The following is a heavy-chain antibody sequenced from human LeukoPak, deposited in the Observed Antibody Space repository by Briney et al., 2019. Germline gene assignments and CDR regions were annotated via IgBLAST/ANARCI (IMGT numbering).Heavy chain of an antibody. CDR3: AKDLNYDDSSGYYSADY. V-gene: IGHV3-30*18. CDR2: MSYDGSNK. Sequence: GGSLRLSCAASGFPFSNYGMHWVRQAPGKGLEWVAVMSYDGSNKYYADSVKGRFTISRDSSTLYLQMNSLRTEDTAVYYCAKDLNYDDSSGYYSADYWGQGTLVTVSS. J-gene: IGHJ4*02. D-gene: IGHD3-22*01. CDR1: GFPFSNYG.